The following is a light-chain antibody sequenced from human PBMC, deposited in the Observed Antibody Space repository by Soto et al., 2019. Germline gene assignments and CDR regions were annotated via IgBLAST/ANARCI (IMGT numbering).Light chain of an antibody. CDR2: GNS. Sequence: QSVLTQPPSVSGAPGQRVTISCTGSSSNIGAGYDVHWYQQLPGTAPKLLIYGNSNRPSGVPDRFSGSKSGTSASLASTGLQAEDEADYYCQSYASSLSEVVGGGTQLTVL. J-gene: IGLJ7*01. CDR3: QSYASSLSEV. CDR1: SSNIGAGYD. V-gene: IGLV1-40*01.